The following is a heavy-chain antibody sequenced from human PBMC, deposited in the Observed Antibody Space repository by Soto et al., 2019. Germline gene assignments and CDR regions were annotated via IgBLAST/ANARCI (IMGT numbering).Heavy chain of an antibody. V-gene: IGHV3-30-3*01. CDR3: ARGMGVLNWFDP. D-gene: IGHD1-26*01. CDR2: ISYDGSNK. J-gene: IGHJ5*02. Sequence: GGSLRLSCAASGFTFSSYAMHWVRQAPGKGLEWVAVISYDGSNKYYADSVKGRFTISRDNAKNSLYLQMNSLRAEDTAVYYCARGMGVLNWFDPWGQGTLVTVSS. CDR1: GFTFSSYA.